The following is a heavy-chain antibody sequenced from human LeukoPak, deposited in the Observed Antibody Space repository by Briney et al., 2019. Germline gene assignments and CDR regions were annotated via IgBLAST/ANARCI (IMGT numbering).Heavy chain of an antibody. CDR1: GFTFSSYA. Sequence: GGSLRLSCVASGFTFSSYAMSWVRQAPGKGLEWVSAISGSGGSTYYADSVKGRFTISRDNSKNTLYLQKNSLRAEDTAVYYCAKELSNTDAFDVWGQGTMVTVSS. D-gene: IGHD2/OR15-2a*01. V-gene: IGHV3-23*01. J-gene: IGHJ3*01. CDR2: ISGSGGST. CDR3: AKELSNTDAFDV.